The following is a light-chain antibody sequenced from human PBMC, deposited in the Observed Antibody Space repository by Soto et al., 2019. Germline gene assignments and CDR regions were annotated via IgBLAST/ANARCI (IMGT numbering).Light chain of an antibody. CDR1: SSNIGNNY. Sequence: QSALTQPPSVSAAPGQKVTISCSGSSSNIGNNYVSWYQQLPGTAPKLLIYDNNKRPSGIPDRFSGSKSGKSATLGITGLQTGDEADYYCGTWDSSLSAGLFGGGTKLTVL. V-gene: IGLV1-51*01. CDR3: GTWDSSLSAGL. J-gene: IGLJ2*01. CDR2: DNN.